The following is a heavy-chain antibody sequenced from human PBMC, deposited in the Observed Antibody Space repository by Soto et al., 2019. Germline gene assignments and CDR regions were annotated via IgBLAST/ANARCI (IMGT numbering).Heavy chain of an antibody. Sequence: GGSLRLSCAASGFTFSSYGMHWVRQAPGKGLEWVAVIWYDGSNKYYADSVKGRFTISRDNSKNTLYLQMNSLRAEDTAVYYCAKALGYCSSTSCYRAWDYYMDGWGKGTTVTVSS. CDR2: IWYDGSNK. D-gene: IGHD2-2*02. V-gene: IGHV3-33*06. CDR1: GFTFSSYG. CDR3: AKALGYCSSTSCYRAWDYYMDG. J-gene: IGHJ6*03.